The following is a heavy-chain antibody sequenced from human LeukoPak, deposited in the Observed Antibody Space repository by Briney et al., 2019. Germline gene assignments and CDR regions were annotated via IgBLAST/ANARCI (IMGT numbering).Heavy chain of an antibody. CDR1: GFTFSSYG. CDR2: IRYDGSNK. D-gene: IGHD6-6*01. CDR3: AKDNPGIAARLVPDY. V-gene: IGHV3-30*02. J-gene: IGHJ4*02. Sequence: GGSLRLSCAASGFTFSSYGMHWVRQAPGKGLEWVAFIRYDGSNKYYADSVKGRFTISRDNSKNTLYLQMNSLRAEDTAVYYCAKDNPGIAARLVPDYWGQGTLVTVSS.